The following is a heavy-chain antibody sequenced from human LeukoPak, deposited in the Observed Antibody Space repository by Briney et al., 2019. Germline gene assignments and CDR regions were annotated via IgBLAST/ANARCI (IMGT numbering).Heavy chain of an antibody. J-gene: IGHJ6*03. CDR3: AGEGRGYGFMDV. D-gene: IGHD5-12*01. V-gene: IGHV4-31*03. Sequence: PSQTLSLTCTVSGASISSGAYYWTWIRQHPEKGLEWIGYIYYTGHTYYNPSLQSRLTMSVDASKNRFSLKISSVTAADTAVYYCAGEGRGYGFMDVWGEGTTVSVSS. CDR2: IYYTGHT. CDR1: GASISSGAYY.